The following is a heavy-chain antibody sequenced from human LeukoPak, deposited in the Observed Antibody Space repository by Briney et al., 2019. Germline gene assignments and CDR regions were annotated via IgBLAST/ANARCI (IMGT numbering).Heavy chain of an antibody. V-gene: IGHV3-7*03. CDR2: INQDGSEK. Sequence: QTGGSLRLSRVASGFTFSSHWMSWVRQAPGKGLEWVANINQDGSEKNYVDSVKGRFSISRDNAKNSLSLQMNSLTAEDTALYYCARTYSGGWSASDYWGQGTLVAVPS. J-gene: IGHJ4*02. D-gene: IGHD6-19*01. CDR3: ARTYSGGWSASDY. CDR1: GFTFSSHW.